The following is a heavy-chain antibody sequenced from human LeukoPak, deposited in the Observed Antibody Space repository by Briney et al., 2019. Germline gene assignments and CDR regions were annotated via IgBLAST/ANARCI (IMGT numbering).Heavy chain of an antibody. D-gene: IGHD3-22*01. V-gene: IGHV3-21*01. Sequence: GGSLRLSCAASGFTFSSYSMNWVRQAPGKGLEWVSSISSSSSYIYYADSVKGRFTISRDNAKNSLYLQMNSLRAEDTAVYYCARYYGSSDNLAFDIWGQGTMVTVSS. CDR2: ISSSSSYI. CDR1: GFTFSSYS. CDR3: ARYYGSSDNLAFDI. J-gene: IGHJ3*02.